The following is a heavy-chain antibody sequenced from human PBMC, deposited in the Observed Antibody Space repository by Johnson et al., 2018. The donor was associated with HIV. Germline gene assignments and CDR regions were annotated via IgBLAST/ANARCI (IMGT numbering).Heavy chain of an antibody. CDR1: GFTFSDYY. CDR2: ISSGGNSI. V-gene: IGHV3-11*04. Sequence: QVQLVESGGGLVKPEGSLRLSCAASGFTFSDYYMSWIRQAPGKGLEWVSYISSGGNSIHYAGSVKGRFTISRDNVKNSPYLHMNSLRAEDTAVYYCARVHADAVTTWSEGAYDIWGQGTMVIVSS. D-gene: IGHD4-17*01. J-gene: IGHJ3*02. CDR3: ARVHADAVTTWSEGAYDI.